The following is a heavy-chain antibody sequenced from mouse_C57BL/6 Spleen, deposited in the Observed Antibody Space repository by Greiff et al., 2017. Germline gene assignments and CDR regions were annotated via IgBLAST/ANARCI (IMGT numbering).Heavy chain of an antibody. D-gene: IGHD4-1*01. CDR3: AREANWDYFDY. V-gene: IGHV5-4*01. CDR1: GFTFSSYA. CDR2: ISDGGSYT. J-gene: IGHJ2*01. Sequence: EVMLVESGGGLVKPGGSLKLSCAASGFTFSSYAMSWVRQTPEKRLEWVATISDGGSYTYYPDNVKGRFTISRDNAKTNLYLQMSHLKSEDTAMYYCAREANWDYFDYWGQGTTLTVSS.